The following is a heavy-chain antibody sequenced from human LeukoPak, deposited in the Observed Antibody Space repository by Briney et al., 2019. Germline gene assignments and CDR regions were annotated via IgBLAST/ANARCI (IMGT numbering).Heavy chain of an antibody. CDR2: IRSKANSYAT. CDR1: GFTFSGSA. J-gene: IGHJ4*02. V-gene: IGHV3-73*01. Sequence: GGSLRLSCAASGFTFSGSAMHWFRQASGKGLEGVGRIRSKANSYATAYAASVKGRFTISRDDSKNTAYLQMNSLKTEDTAVYYCTRLGGDGYNSGYFDYWGQGTLVTVSS. D-gene: IGHD5-24*01. CDR3: TRLGGDGYNSGYFDY.